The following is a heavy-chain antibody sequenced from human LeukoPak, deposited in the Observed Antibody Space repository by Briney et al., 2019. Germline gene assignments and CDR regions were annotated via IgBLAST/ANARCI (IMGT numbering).Heavy chain of an antibody. Sequence: ASVKVSCKASGYTFTSYYMHWVRQAPGQGLEWMGIINPSGGSTSYAQKFQGRVTMTRDTSTSTVYMELSSLRSEDTAVYYCAREGGEDYDSSGYYLVYRGQGTLVTVSS. CDR1: GYTFTSYY. V-gene: IGHV1-46*03. CDR2: INPSGGST. CDR3: AREGGEDYDSSGYYLVY. J-gene: IGHJ4*02. D-gene: IGHD3-22*01.